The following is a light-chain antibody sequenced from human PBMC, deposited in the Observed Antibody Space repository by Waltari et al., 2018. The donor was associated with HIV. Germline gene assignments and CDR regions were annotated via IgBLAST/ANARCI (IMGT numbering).Light chain of an antibody. V-gene: IGLV3-19*01. CDR3: HSRDTDGDHYV. Sequence: SSELTQDPVVSVALGQTIKIRCQGDCLRRFFAHWYQHRPGQAPVLVVYGGNRRPSGIPDRFSASNSGNTSSLIISNSQAVDEAEYFCHSRDTDGDHYVFGGGTRVIVL. CDR1: CLRRFF. CDR2: GGN. J-gene: IGLJ1*01.